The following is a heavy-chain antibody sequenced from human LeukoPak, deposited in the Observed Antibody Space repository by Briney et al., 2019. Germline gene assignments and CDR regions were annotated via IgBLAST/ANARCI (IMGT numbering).Heavy chain of an antibody. V-gene: IGHV3-74*01. J-gene: IGHJ4*02. CDR3: ARDINWGQVDY. CDR1: GFTFSGHW. Sequence: GGSLRLSCAASGFTFSGHWMYWLRQAPGKGLAWVSRINGDGSATNYVDSMEGRFTISRDNAKNIVYLQMNSLREDDTAIYYCARDINWGQVDYWGQGTLVTVSS. D-gene: IGHD7-27*01. CDR2: INGDGSAT.